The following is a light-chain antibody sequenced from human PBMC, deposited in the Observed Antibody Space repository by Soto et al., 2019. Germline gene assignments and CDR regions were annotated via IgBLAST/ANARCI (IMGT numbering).Light chain of an antibody. Sequence: DIQMTQSPSSLSASVGDRVTITCRASQGISNFLAWYQQKPGKVPKLLIYDASTLQSVVPSRFSGSGSGTDFTLTISSLQPEDVATYYCQKYNSAPRAFCQGTKVDIK. J-gene: IGKJ1*01. CDR2: DAS. V-gene: IGKV1-27*01. CDR1: QGISNF. CDR3: QKYNSAPRA.